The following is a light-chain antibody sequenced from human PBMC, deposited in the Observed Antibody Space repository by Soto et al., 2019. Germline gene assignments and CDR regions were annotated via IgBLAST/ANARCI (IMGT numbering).Light chain of an antibody. CDR2: GAS. Sequence: EIGLTQSPGTLSLSPGERATLSCRASQRVSSSDLAWYPQKPGPAPRLLIYGASSRSTGIPDMFTGSGSGTDLTLTISRLEPEDFGVYYCQQYGSSPDTVGQGTKLEIK. V-gene: IGKV3-20*01. CDR3: QQYGSSPDT. CDR1: QRVSSSD. J-gene: IGKJ2*01.